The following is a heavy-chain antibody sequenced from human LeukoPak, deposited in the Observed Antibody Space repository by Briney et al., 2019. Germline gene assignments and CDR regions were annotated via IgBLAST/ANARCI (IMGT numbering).Heavy chain of an antibody. CDR3: ARAGPRLGIKWWLDP. CDR1: GGTFSSYA. Sequence: SVKVSCKASGGTFSSYAISWVRQAPGQGLEWKGGIIPIFGTANYAQKFQGRVTITTDESTSTAYMELSSLKSEDTAVYYCARAGPRLGIKWWLDPWGQGTLVTVSS. D-gene: IGHD5-12*01. J-gene: IGHJ5*02. CDR2: IIPIFGTA. V-gene: IGHV1-69*05.